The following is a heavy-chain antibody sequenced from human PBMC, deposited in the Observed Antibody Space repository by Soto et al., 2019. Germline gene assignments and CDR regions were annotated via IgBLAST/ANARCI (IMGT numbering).Heavy chain of an antibody. CDR1: GFTFSNYG. CDR3: AKDLLRYFDWSPTDV. V-gene: IGHV3-30*18. CDR2: ISYDGSNK. Sequence: QVQLVESGGGVVQPGRSLRLSCAASGFTFSNYGMHWVRQAPGKGLEWVAVISYDGSNKYYADSVKGRFTISRVNSKNTLYLQMNSLRAEVTAVYYCAKDLLRYFDWSPTDVWGQGTTVTVSS. J-gene: IGHJ6*02. D-gene: IGHD3-9*01.